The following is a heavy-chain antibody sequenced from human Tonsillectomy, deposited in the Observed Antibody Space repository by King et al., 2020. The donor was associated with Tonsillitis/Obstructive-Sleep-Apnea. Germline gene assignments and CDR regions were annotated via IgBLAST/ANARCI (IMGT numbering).Heavy chain of an antibody. Sequence: QVQLVESGAEVKKPGASVKVSCKASGYTFTSYGISWVRQAPGQGLEWMGWISGYKGNTNYAQKLQGRVTMTTDTSTSTVYMELRSLRSDDTAVYYCARAYGSSGYYYFDYWGQGTLVTVSS. V-gene: IGHV1-18*01. CDR1: GYTFTSYG. D-gene: IGHD3-22*01. CDR2: ISGYKGNT. CDR3: ARAYGSSGYYYFDY. J-gene: IGHJ4*02.